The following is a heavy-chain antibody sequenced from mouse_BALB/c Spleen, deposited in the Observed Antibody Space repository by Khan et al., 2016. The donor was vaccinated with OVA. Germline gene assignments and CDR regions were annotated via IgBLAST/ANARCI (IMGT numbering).Heavy chain of an antibody. J-gene: IGHJ3*01. Sequence: EVQLVESGGDLVKPGGSLKLSCAASGFTFSSYGIPWVRQTPDKRLEWVATISSGGDYTYYPDSVKGRFTISRDNAKNTLYLQMSSLKSEDTAMYYCTSDLDWSFDYWGQGTLVTVSA. D-gene: IGHD2-13*01. V-gene: IGHV5-6*01. CDR2: ISSGGDYT. CDR3: TSDLDWSFDY. CDR1: GFTFSSYG.